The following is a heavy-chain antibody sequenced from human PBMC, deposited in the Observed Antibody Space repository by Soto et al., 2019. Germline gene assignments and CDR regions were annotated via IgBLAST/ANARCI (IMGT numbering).Heavy chain of an antibody. CDR1: GGSINNSGYF. CDR2: IYNSGST. J-gene: IGHJ4*02. D-gene: IGHD1-26*01. V-gene: IGHV4-30-4*01. CDR3: ARGPSGDKVDY. Sequence: QVQLQESGPGVVEPSQTLSLTCPVSGGSINNSGYFWSWIRQPPGSGLEWIGHIYNSGSTYSNPSLKSRLTISLDTSKNQFSLKLSSVTAADTAVYYCARGPSGDKVDYWGQGTLVTVSS.